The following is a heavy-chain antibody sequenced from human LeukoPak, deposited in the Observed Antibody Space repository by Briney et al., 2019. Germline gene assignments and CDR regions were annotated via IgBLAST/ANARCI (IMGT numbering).Heavy chain of an antibody. CDR1: GGSISSYY. Sequence: SETLSLTCTVSGGSISSYYWSWIRQPPGKGLEWIGYIYYSGSTNYNPSLKSRVTISVDTSKNQFSLKLSSVTAADTAVYYCAWSDGTGSYGYYYYGMDVWGQGTTVTVSS. CDR2: IYYSGST. CDR3: AWSDGTGSYGYYYYGMDV. D-gene: IGHD3-10*01. V-gene: IGHV4-59*01. J-gene: IGHJ6*02.